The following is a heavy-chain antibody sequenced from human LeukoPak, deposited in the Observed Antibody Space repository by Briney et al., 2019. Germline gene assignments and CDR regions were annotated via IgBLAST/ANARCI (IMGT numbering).Heavy chain of an antibody. D-gene: IGHD2-2*01. V-gene: IGHV3-21*01. CDR1: GFTFSSYS. CDR3: ARDHGYCSSTSCYVLPFDY. Sequence: GGSLRLSRAASGFTFSSYSMNWVRQAPGKGLEWVSSISSSSSYIYYADSVKGRFTISRDNAKNSLYLQMNSLRAEDTAVYYCARDHGYCSSTSCYVLPFDYWGQGTLVTVSS. J-gene: IGHJ4*02. CDR2: ISSSSSYI.